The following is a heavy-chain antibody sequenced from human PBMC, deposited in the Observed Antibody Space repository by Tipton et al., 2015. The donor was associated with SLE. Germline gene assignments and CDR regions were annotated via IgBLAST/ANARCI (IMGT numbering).Heavy chain of an antibody. J-gene: IGHJ4*02. V-gene: IGHV4-39*07. D-gene: IGHD1-7*01. CDR3: ARGRGGTNVGFDY. CDR1: GGSISSSSYY. CDR2: IYYSGST. Sequence: GLVKPSETLSLTCTVSGGSISSSSYYWGWIRQPPGKGLEWIGSIYYSGSTYYNPSLKSRVTISVDTSKNQFSLKLSSVTAADTAVYYCARGRGGTNVGFDYWGQGTLVTVSS.